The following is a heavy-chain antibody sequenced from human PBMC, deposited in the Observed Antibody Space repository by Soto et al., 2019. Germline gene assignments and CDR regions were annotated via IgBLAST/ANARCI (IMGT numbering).Heavy chain of an antibody. CDR3: ARARDGSSSWFSSNPNRFGY. Sequence: PLSLTWSVSGCSISSGGYYWSWIRQHPGKGLEWIGYIYYSGSTYYNPSLKSRVTISVDTSKNQFSLKLSSVTAADTAVYYCARARDGSSSWFSSNPNRFGYWGQGTLVTVSS. CDR1: GCSISSGGYY. V-gene: IGHV4-31*02. J-gene: IGHJ4*02. D-gene: IGHD6-13*01. CDR2: IYYSGST.